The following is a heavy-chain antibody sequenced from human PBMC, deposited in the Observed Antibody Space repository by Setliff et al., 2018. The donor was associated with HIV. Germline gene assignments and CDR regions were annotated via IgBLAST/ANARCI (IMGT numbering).Heavy chain of an antibody. V-gene: IGHV4-39*01. CDR2: LYYSGST. Sequence: SETLSLTCTVSGGSISSSFHYWGWIRQPPGKGLEWIASLYYSGSTYYNASLKSRVTLSIDTSQNQFSLRVTSVTAADTAVYYCARFSMATRCFDYWGQGTLVTVSS. CDR1: GGSISSSFHY. D-gene: IGHD5-12*01. CDR3: ARFSMATRCFDY. J-gene: IGHJ4*02.